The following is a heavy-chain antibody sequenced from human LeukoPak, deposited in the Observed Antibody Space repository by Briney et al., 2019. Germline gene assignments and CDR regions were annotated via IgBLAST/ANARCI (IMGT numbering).Heavy chain of an antibody. CDR3: ARDHVRDYYYYGMDV. CDR2: ISSSGSTI. D-gene: IGHD3-10*02. V-gene: IGHV3-48*03. CDR1: GFTFSSYE. J-gene: IGHJ6*02. Sequence: GASLRLSCAASGFTFSSYEMNWVRPAPGKGLEWVSNISSSGSTIYYADSVKGRFTIARDNAKNSLYLQMNSLRAEDTAVYYCARDHVRDYYYYGMDVWGQGTTVTVSS.